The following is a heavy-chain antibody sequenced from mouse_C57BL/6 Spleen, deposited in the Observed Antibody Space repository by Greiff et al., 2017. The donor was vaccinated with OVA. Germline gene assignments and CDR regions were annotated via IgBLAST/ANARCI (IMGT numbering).Heavy chain of an antibody. CDR3: ARSDYYGSSGYYAMDY. CDR2: ISYSGST. D-gene: IGHD1-1*01. V-gene: IGHV3-8*01. CDR1: GYSITSDY. Sequence: VQLQQSGPGLAKPSQTLSLTCSVTGYSITSDYWNWIRKFPGNKLEYMGYISYSGSTYYNPSLKSRISITRDTSKNQYYLQLNSVTTEDTATYYCARSDYYGSSGYYAMDYWGQGTSVTVSS. J-gene: IGHJ4*01.